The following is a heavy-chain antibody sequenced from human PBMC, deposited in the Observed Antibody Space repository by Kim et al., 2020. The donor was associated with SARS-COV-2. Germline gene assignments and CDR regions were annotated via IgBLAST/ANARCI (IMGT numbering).Heavy chain of an antibody. Sequence: GGSLRLSCAASGFIFSTHWMHWVRQAPGKGLVWVSRMNSDGSTINYAGSVKGRFTISRDNAKNTLYLQMNSLRAEDTAVYYCARGARGAFDVWGQGTVVTVSS. CDR2: MNSDGSTI. CDR1: GFIFSTHW. V-gene: IGHV3-74*01. CDR3: ARGARGAFDV. D-gene: IGHD3-10*01. J-gene: IGHJ3*01.